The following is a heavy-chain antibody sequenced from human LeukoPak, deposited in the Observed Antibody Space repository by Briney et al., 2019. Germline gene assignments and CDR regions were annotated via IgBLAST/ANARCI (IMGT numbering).Heavy chain of an antibody. V-gene: IGHV4-4*07. CDR2: IDTSGNT. Sequence: SETLSLTCTVSGGSISSYYWSWIRQPAGKGLEWIGRIDTSGNTNYKPSLKSRVTMSVDTSKNQFSLKLSSVTAADTAVYYCAKDRRVKAYGDCGYYYYYMDVWGKGTTVTISS. J-gene: IGHJ6*03. D-gene: IGHD4-17*01. CDR1: GGSISSYY. CDR3: AKDRRVKAYGDCGYYYYYMDV.